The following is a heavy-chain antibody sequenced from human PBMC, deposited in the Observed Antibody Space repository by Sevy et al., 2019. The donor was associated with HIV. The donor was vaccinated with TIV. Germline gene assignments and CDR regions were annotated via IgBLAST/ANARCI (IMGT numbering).Heavy chain of an antibody. CDR3: ARDLGSSLNWFDP. J-gene: IGHJ5*02. V-gene: IGHV6-1*01. D-gene: IGHD6-13*01. CDR1: GDSVSSNSAA. CDR2: TYYRSKWYN. Sequence: SQTLSLTCAISGDSVSSNSAAWNWIWQSASRGLEWLGWTYYRSKWYNDYAVSVKSRITINPDTSKNQFSLQLNSVTPEDTAVYYSARDLGSSLNWFDPWGQGTLVTVSS.